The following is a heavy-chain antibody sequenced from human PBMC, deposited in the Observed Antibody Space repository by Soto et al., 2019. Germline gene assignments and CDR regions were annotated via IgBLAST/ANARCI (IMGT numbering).Heavy chain of an antibody. D-gene: IGHD1-20*01. Sequence: QLQLQESGPGLVKPSETLSLTCTVSGGSISSSSYYWGWIRQPPGKGLEWIGSIYYSGSTYYNPSLKSRVTISVDTSKNQFSLKLSSVTAADTAVYYCARLKRITGTSVWFDYWGQGTLVTVSS. V-gene: IGHV4-39*01. CDR2: IYYSGST. CDR1: GGSISSSSYY. J-gene: IGHJ4*02. CDR3: ARLKRITGTSVWFDY.